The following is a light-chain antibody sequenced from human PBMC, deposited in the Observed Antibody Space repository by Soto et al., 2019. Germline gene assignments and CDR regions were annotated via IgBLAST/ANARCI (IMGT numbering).Light chain of an antibody. Sequence: EIVLTQSPATLSLSPGERATLSCRASQSVSSYLAWYQQKPGQAPRLLIYDASNRATGIPARFSGSGSGTDFTLTISSLEPEDFAVYYCQQRSNLPLTFRGGPKVEIK. V-gene: IGKV3-11*01. J-gene: IGKJ4*01. CDR3: QQRSNLPLT. CDR1: QSVSSY. CDR2: DAS.